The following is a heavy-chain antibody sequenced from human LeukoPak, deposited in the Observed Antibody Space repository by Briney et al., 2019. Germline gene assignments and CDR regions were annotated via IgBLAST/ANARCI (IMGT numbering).Heavy chain of an antibody. Sequence: SETLSLTCAVYGGSFSGYYWSWIRQPPGKGLEWIGEINHSGSTNYNPSLKSRVTISVDTSKNQFSLNLRSVTAADKAVYYCARGICCGGSSSYYYYYYMDVWGKGTTVTVSS. D-gene: IGHD2-15*01. J-gene: IGHJ6*03. CDR1: GGSFSGYY. CDR2: INHSGST. V-gene: IGHV4-34*01. CDR3: ARGICCGGSSSYYYYYYMDV.